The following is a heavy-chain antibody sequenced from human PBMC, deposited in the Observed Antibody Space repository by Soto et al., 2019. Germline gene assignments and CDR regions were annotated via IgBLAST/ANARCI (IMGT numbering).Heavy chain of an antibody. J-gene: IGHJ4*02. Sequence: SETLSLTCTVSGGSFKSGSYSWSWIRQPPGKGLEWIGYVYHTGRTSYNPSLKSRVSISMDTSKNSLYLQMNSLRAEDTAVYYRARYFRGSGRYFFDHWGQGTLVTVSS. V-gene: IGHV4-61*01. CDR3: ARYFRGSGRYFFDH. CDR1: GGSFKSGSYS. CDR2: VYHTGRT. D-gene: IGHD6-19*01.